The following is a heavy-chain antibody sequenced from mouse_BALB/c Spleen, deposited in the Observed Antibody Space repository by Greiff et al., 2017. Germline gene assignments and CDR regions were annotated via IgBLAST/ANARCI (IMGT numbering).Heavy chain of an antibody. CDR1: GFTFSSFG. CDR3: ARSGYYGSRMGYFDV. Sequence: DVMLVESGGGLVQPGGSRKLSCAASGFTFSSFGMHWVRQAPEKGLEWVAYISSGSSTIYYADTVKGRFTISRDNPKNTLFLQMTSLRSEDTAMYYCARSGYYGSRMGYFDVWGAGTTVTVSS. J-gene: IGHJ1*01. CDR2: ISSGSSTI. V-gene: IGHV5-17*02. D-gene: IGHD1-1*01.